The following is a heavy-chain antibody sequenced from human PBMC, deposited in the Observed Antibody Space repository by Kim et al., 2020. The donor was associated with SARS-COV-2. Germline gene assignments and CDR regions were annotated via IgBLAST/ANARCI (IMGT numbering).Heavy chain of an antibody. J-gene: IGHJ4*02. V-gene: IGHV1-69*01. CDR3: AREAVVTANPGFD. Sequence: YAQKFQGRVTITADESTSTAYMELSSLRSEDTAVYYCAREAVVTANPGFDWGQGTLVTVSS. D-gene: IGHD2-21*02.